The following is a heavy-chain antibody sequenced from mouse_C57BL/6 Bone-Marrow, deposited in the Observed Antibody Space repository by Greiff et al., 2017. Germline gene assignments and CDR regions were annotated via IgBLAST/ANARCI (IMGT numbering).Heavy chain of an antibody. V-gene: IGHV10-1*01. J-gene: IGHJ2*01. CDR2: IRSKSNNYAT. CDR1: GFSFNTYA. CDR3: VRRGYFDY. Sequence: EADGGLVQPKGSLKLSCAASGFSFNTYAMNWVRQAPGKGLEWVAPIRSKSNNYATYYADSVKDRFTISRDDSESMLYLQMNNLKTEDTAMYYCVRRGYFDYWGQGTTLTVSS.